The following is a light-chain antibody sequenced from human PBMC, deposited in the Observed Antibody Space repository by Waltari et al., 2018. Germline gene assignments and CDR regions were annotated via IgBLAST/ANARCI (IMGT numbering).Light chain of an antibody. V-gene: IGKV3-15*01. CDR3: QHYNNRPHT. J-gene: IGKJ2*01. Sequence: EIVITPSPATLSVSPGERVTLSCRASQSIRSYLVWYQQKPGQAPRLLIYDAFTRASGIPARFSGSGSGTEFTLTISSLQSEDFAAYYCQHYNNRPHTFGQGTKLEIK. CDR2: DAF. CDR1: QSIRSY.